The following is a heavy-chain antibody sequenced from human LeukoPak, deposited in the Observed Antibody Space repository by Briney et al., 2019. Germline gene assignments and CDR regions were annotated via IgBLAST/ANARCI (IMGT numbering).Heavy chain of an antibody. D-gene: IGHD5-18*01. CDR1: GFTFSTYA. J-gene: IGHJ4*02. CDR2: ISSDGGST. Sequence: GGSLRLSCAASGFTFSTYAMHRVRQAPGKGLEHVSAISSDGGSTYYANSVKGRFTISRDNSKNTLYLQMGSLRTEDMAVYYCARAPLGYTYGYFDYWGQGTLVTVSS. V-gene: IGHV3-64*01. CDR3: ARAPLGYTYGYFDY.